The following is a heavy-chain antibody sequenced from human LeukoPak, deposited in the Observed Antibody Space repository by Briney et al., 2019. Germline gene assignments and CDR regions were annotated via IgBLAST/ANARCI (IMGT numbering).Heavy chain of an antibody. CDR3: ARFVVVPAAFDY. V-gene: IGHV4-39*07. D-gene: IGHD2-2*01. CDR2: IYYSGST. J-gene: IGHJ4*02. Sequence: SETLSLTCTVSGGSISSSSYYWGWIRQPPGKGLEWIGSIYYSGSTYYNPSLKRRVTISVATSKNQFSLKLSSVTAADTAVYYCARFVVVPAAFDYWGQGTLVTVSS. CDR1: GGSISSSSYY.